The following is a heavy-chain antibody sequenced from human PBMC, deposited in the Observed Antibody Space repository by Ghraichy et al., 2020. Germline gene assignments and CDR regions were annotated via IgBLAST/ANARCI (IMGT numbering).Heavy chain of an antibody. Sequence: GESLNISCAASGFTVSSNYMSWVRQAPGKGLEWVSVIYSGGSTYYADSVKGRFTISRDNSKNTLYLQMNSLRAEDTAVYYCARDRYSGYDANNYYYYYGMDVWGQGTTVTVSS. J-gene: IGHJ6*02. CDR1: GFTVSSNY. V-gene: IGHV3-53*01. CDR3: ARDRYSGYDANNYYYYYGMDV. CDR2: IYSGGST. D-gene: IGHD5-12*01.